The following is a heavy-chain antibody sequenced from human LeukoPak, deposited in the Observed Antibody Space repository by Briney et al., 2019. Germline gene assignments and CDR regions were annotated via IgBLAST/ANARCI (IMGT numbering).Heavy chain of an antibody. V-gene: IGHV3-30-3*01. CDR1: GFTFSSYA. CDR2: ISYDGSNK. J-gene: IGHJ3*01. Sequence: PGGSLRLSCAASGFTFSSYAMHWVRQAPGKGLEWVAVISYDGSNKYYADSVKGRFTISRDNSKNTLYLRMNSLRAEDTAVYYCARAVHYYDSLGAAFDLWDQGTMVTVSS. CDR3: ARAVHYYDSLGAAFDL. D-gene: IGHD3-22*01.